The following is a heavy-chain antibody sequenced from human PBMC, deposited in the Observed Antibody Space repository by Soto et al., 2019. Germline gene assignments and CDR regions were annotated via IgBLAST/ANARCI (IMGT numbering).Heavy chain of an antibody. CDR1: GFTFSTYT. Sequence: QVQLVESGGGVVQPGRSVRLSCAAAGFTFSTYTMHWVRQAPGKGLEWVAVISYDGSTKYYADSVKGRFTISRDNSKNTLYLQMNSLRAEDTAVYYCANFVVVPAALPLDVWGQGTTLTVSS. V-gene: IGHV3-30-3*01. CDR3: ANFVVVPAALPLDV. D-gene: IGHD2-2*01. CDR2: ISYDGSTK. J-gene: IGHJ6*02.